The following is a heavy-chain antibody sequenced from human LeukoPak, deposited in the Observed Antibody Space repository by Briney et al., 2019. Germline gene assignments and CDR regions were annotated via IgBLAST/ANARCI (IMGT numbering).Heavy chain of an antibody. CDR1: GFTFSSYA. V-gene: IGHV3-30-3*01. CDR3: ARWSIAAAGTGSDY. Sequence: PGGSLRLSCAASGFTFSSYAMHWVRQAPGKGLEWVAVISYDGSNKYYADSVKGRFTISRDNSKNTLYLQTNSLRAEDTAVYYCARWSIAAAGTGSDYWGQGTLVTVSS. CDR2: ISYDGSNK. D-gene: IGHD6-13*01. J-gene: IGHJ4*02.